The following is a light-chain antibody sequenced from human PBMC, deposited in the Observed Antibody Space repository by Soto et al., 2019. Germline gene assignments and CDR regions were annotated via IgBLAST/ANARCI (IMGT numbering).Light chain of an antibody. V-gene: IGKV1-5*03. Sequence: IQMTQSRSTLSGSVGNSVTITCRASQTISSWLAWYQQKPGKAPKLLIYKASTLKSGVPSRFSGSGSGTEFTLTISSLQPDDFATYYCQHYNSYSEAFGQGTKVDIK. CDR1: QTISSW. J-gene: IGKJ1*01. CDR3: QHYNSYSEA. CDR2: KAS.